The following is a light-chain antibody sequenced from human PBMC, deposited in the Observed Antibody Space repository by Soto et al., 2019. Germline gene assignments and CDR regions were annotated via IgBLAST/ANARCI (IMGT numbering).Light chain of an antibody. CDR1: QSVTSTY. CDR2: GAS. CDR3: QQYGSSPRA. J-gene: IGKJ1*01. V-gene: IGKV3-20*01. Sequence: ESVLTQSPGPLSLSPGERATLSCRASQSVTSTYLAWYQPKPGQAPRLLIYGASSRATGIPDRFSGSGSGTDFTLTISRLEPEDFAMYYCQQYGSSPRAFGQGTKVEIK.